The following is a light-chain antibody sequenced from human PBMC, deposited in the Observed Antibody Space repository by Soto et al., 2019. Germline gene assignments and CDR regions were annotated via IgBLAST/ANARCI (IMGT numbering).Light chain of an antibody. V-gene: IGLV1-47*01. CDR3: AAWDDSLSSFV. J-gene: IGLJ1*01. CDR1: SSNIGSNY. Sequence: QSVLTQPPSASGTPGQRLTISCSGSSSNIGSNYVSWYQHLPGTAPQLLMYSNNQRPSGVPDRFSGSKSGTSASLAISGLRSEDEADYYCAAWDDSLSSFVFGTGTKLTVL. CDR2: SNN.